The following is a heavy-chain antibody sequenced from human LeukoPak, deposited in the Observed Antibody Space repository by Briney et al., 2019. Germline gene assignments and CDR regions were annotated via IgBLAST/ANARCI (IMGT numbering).Heavy chain of an antibody. CDR1: GYSFTSYR. V-gene: IGHV5-51*01. Sequence: GESLKISCKGSGYSFTSYRIGWVRQMPGKGLEWMGIIYPGDSDTRYSPSFQGQVTISADKSISTAYLQWSSLKASDTAMYYCARLDAVDTAMAYFDYWGQGTLVTVSS. J-gene: IGHJ4*02. CDR2: IYPGDSDT. D-gene: IGHD5-18*01. CDR3: ARLDAVDTAMAYFDY.